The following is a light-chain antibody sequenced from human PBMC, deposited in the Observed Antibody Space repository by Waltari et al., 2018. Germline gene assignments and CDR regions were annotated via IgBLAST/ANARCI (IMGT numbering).Light chain of an antibody. CDR1: SLRTYY. Sequence: SSELTQDPAVSVALGQTVRITCQGDSLRTYYVSWFHQKPGQAPALVIYGKNNRPSGIPDRFSAASSGSTASLTIIGAQAEDEADYYCHSRDSSGEVVIGGGTKLTVV. CDR3: HSRDSSGEVV. CDR2: GKN. V-gene: IGLV3-19*01. J-gene: IGLJ2*01.